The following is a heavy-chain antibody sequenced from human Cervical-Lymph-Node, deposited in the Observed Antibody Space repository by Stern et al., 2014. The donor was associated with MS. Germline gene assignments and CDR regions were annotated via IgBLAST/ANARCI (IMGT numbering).Heavy chain of an antibody. CDR3: APGRRYGDGAEY. CDR1: GYTFTNYA. V-gene: IGHV7-4-1*02. CDR2: INPNTGTP. Sequence: VQLVESGSEWKKPGAPVKLSCKASGYTFTNYALNWVRQAPGQGLEWMGWINPNTGTPTYAQGFTGRFVFSLDSSVSTSYLHIKSLKTEDTAVYYCAPGRRYGDGAEYWGQGTLVTVSS. J-gene: IGHJ4*02. D-gene: IGHD4-17*01.